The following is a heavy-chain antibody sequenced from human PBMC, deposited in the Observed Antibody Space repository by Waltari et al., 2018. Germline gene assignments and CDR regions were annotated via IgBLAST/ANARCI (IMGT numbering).Heavy chain of an antibody. CDR1: GGSISSGSYY. V-gene: IGHV4-61*02. D-gene: IGHD6-13*01. Sequence: QVQLQESGPGLVKPSQTLSLTCTVSGGSISSGSYYWSWIRQPAGKGLEWIGRIYTSGSTNYNPSLMSRVTISVDTSKNQFSLKLSSVTAADTAVYYCARGRLGSWSAPLSYGMDVWGQGTTVTVSS. J-gene: IGHJ6*02. CDR2: IYTSGST. CDR3: ARGRLGSWSAPLSYGMDV.